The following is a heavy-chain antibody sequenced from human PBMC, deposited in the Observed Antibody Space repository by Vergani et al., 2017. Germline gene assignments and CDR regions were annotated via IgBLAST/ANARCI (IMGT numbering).Heavy chain of an antibody. D-gene: IGHD2-2*02. CDR1: GFTFSSYS. CDR2: ISGSGGST. V-gene: IGHV3-23*04. CDR3: ARDLYCSSTSCYNFDY. Sequence: EVQLVESGGGLVKPGGSLRLSCAASGFTFSSYSMNWVRQAPGKGLEWVSAISGSGGSTYYADSVKGRFTISRDNSKNTLYLQMNSLRAEDTAVYYCARDLYCSSTSCYNFDYWGQGTLVTVSS. J-gene: IGHJ4*02.